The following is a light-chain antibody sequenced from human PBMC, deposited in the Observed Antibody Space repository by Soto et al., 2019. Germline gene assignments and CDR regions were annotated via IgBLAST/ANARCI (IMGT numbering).Light chain of an antibody. V-gene: IGLV2-14*01. CDR2: EVS. Sequence: QSALTQPASVSGSPGQSIAISCTGTSSDIGNYNYVSWYQQHPGKALKLIIYEVSNRPSGVSNRFSGSKSGNTASLTISGLQADDEADYYCSSFTNSPTLVFGGGTKLTVL. CDR1: SSDIGNYNY. CDR3: SSFTNSPTLV. J-gene: IGLJ3*02.